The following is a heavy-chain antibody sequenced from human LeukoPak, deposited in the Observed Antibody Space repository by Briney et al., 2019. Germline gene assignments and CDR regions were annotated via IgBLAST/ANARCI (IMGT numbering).Heavy chain of an antibody. CDR1: GFTFDDYA. CDR3: ARDERLLSFLK. V-gene: IGHV3-23*01. J-gene: IGHJ4*02. D-gene: IGHD3-3*01. Sequence: GGSLRLSCVASGFTFDDYAMNWVRQAPGKGLEWVSGITGSGGSTYYADSVKGRFTISRDNSKNTLYLQMNSLRAEDTAIYYCARDERLLSFLKWGQGTLVTVSS. CDR2: ITGSGGST.